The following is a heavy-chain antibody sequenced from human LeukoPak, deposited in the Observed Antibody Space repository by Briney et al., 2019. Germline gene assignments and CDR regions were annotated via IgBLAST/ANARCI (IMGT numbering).Heavy chain of an antibody. CDR3: ARDKGAYQSSGYYPTYFDF. Sequence: GGSLRLSCAASGFTFSTYWMSWVRQPPGKGLEWVANIKQEGNERYYADSVRGRFTISRDNAKNSLFLQLNSLRAEDTAVYYCARDKGAYQSSGYYPTYFDFWGQGTLVTVSS. J-gene: IGHJ4*02. CDR1: GFTFSTYW. V-gene: IGHV3-7*01. CDR2: IKQEGNER. D-gene: IGHD3-22*01.